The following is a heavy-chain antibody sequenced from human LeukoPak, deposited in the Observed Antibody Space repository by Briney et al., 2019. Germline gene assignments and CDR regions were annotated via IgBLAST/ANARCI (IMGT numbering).Heavy chain of an antibody. CDR3: ARQYYDFWSGYYKHWFDP. V-gene: IGHV1-69*13. J-gene: IGHJ5*02. D-gene: IGHD3-3*01. CDR2: IIPIFGTA. CDR1: GGTFSSYA. Sequence: SVKVSCKASGGTFSSYAISWVRQAPGQGLEWMGGIIPIFGTANYAQRFQGRVTITADESTSTAYMELSSLRSEDTAVYYCARQYYDFWSGYYKHWFDPWGQGTLVTVSS.